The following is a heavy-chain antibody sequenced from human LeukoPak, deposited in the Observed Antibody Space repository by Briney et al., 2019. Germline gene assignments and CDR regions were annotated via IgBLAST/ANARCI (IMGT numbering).Heavy chain of an antibody. CDR2: IYYSGST. V-gene: IGHV4-59*01. D-gene: IGHD2/OR15-2a*01. CDR1: GGSISSYY. J-gene: IGHJ5*02. Sequence: PSETLSLTCTVSGGSISSYYWSWIRQPPGKGLGWIGYIYYSGSTSYNPSLKSRLTMSVDTSKNQFSLKLSSVTAADTAVYYCARVPYSTTVFDTWGQGTLVTVSS. CDR3: ARVPYSTTVFDT.